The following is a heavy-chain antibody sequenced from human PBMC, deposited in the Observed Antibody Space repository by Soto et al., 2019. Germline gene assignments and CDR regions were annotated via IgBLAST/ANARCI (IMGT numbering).Heavy chain of an antibody. CDR2: ISGSGGST. D-gene: IGHD2-15*01. Sequence: PGGSLRLSCAASGVTFSSYSMNWVRQAPGKGLEWVSYISGSGGSTYYADSVKGRFTISRDNSKNTLYLQMNSLRAEDTAVYYCAKGDCSGGSCYSYYYYYMDVWGKGTTVTVSS. V-gene: IGHV3-23*01. CDR3: AKGDCSGGSCYSYYYYYMDV. J-gene: IGHJ6*03. CDR1: GVTFSSYS.